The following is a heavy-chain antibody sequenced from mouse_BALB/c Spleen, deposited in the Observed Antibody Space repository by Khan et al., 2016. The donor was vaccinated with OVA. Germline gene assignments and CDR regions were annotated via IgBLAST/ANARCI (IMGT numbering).Heavy chain of an antibody. J-gene: IGHJ3*01. CDR1: GYTFTSYV. CDR3: APVGNDDVSFAY. Sequence: VQLQQSGPELVKPGASVKMSCKASGYTFTSYVMHWVKQKPGLGLEWIGYIYPFNDDTKYNEKFKGKATLTSDKSSSTAYMELSSLTSEDSAVDDWAPVGNDDVSFAYWGQGTLVTVSA. CDR2: IYPFNDDT. V-gene: IGHV1S136*01. D-gene: IGHD2-1*01.